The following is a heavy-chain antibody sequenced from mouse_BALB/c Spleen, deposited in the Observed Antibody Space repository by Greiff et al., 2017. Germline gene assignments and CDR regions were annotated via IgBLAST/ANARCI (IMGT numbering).Heavy chain of an antibody. V-gene: IGHV2-9-2*01. Sequence: QVQLKESGPGLVAPSQSLSITCTVSGFSLTSYDISWIRQPPGKGLEWLGVIWTGGGTNYNSAFMSRLSISKDNSKSQVFLKMNSLQTDDTAIYYCVRERETARAYFDYWGQGTTLTVSS. CDR3: VRERETARAYFDY. CDR2: IWTGGGT. J-gene: IGHJ2*01. CDR1: GFSLTSYD. D-gene: IGHD3-2*01.